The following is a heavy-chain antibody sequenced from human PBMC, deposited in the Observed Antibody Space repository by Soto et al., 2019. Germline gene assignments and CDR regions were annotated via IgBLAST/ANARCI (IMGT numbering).Heavy chain of an antibody. CDR2: LTPYNGDT. Sequence: ASLNVSCKASGYTFTSYGVSWVRQAPGQGLEWMGLLTPYNGDTIYAQKFQGRVTLTTDTATSTAYMELGSLRSDDTAVYYCVRDASSGYRGWLDPWGQGTLVTVSS. CDR1: GYTFTSYG. D-gene: IGHD5-18*01. CDR3: VRDASSGYRGWLDP. V-gene: IGHV1-18*01. J-gene: IGHJ5*02.